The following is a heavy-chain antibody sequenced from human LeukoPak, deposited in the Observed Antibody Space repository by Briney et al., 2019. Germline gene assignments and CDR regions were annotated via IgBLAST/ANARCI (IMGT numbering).Heavy chain of an antibody. CDR3: ARGVVPASNILNWFDP. CDR2: IYYSGSA. D-gene: IGHD2-2*01. Sequence: SETLSLTCTVSGYSISSGGYSWSWIRQPPGKGLEWIGYIYYSGSAYYNPSLKSRVTISVDTSKNQFSLKLSSVTAADTAVYYCARGVVPASNILNWFDPWGQGTLVTVSS. CDR1: GYSISSGGYS. J-gene: IGHJ5*02. V-gene: IGHV4-30-4*07.